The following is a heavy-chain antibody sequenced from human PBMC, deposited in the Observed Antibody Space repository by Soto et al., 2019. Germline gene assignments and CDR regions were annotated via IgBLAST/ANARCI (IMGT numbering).Heavy chain of an antibody. D-gene: IGHD1-26*01. J-gene: IGHJ4*02. V-gene: IGHV1-69*06. CDR1: GGTFSNYA. CDR3: ARGWETVGTTTPFAY. Sequence: GASVKVSCKASGGTFSNYAINWVRQAPGQGLEWMGGIIPLFGTPNYAQKFQGRVTFTAHKSTSTAYMELRSLRSDDTAVYYCARGWETVGTTTPFAYWRQGTLVTVSS. CDR2: IIPLFGTP.